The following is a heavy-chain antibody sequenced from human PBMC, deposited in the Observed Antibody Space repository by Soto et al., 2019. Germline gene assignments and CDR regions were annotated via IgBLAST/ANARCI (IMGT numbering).Heavy chain of an antibody. V-gene: IGHV4-59*08. D-gene: IGHD3-9*01. CDR3: ARQPGYYDILTGYSTYYFDY. CDR2: ISYSGST. Sequence: SETLSLTCSVSGDSISSHYWSWIRQPPGKGQERIGYISYSGSTNYNPSLKSRVTISVDTSKNQFSLKLSSVTAADTAVYYCARQPGYYDILTGYSTYYFDYWGQGTPVTVSS. J-gene: IGHJ4*02. CDR1: GDSISSHY.